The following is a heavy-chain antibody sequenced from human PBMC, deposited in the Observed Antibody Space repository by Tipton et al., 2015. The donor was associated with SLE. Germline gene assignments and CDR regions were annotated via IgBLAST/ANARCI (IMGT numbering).Heavy chain of an antibody. J-gene: IGHJ3*01. V-gene: IGHV5-51*01. CDR1: GYNFDTYW. D-gene: IGHD4-17*01. CDR2: IYPGDSEI. CDR3: ARHPIVTTVPRGAFDL. Sequence: QLVQSGAEVKKPGESLKISCTGSGYNFDTYWIGWVRQMPGKGLEYMGIIYPGDSEIRYSPSFRGLVSFSADKSISTAYLQWRTLKASDTARYYCARHPIVTTVPRGAFDLWGQGTTVTVSS.